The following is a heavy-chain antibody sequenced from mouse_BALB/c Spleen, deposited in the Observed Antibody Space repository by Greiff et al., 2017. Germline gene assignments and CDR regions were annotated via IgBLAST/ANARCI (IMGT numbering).Heavy chain of an antibody. CDR1: GFTFNTYA. CDR3: VSPSWFAY. V-gene: IGHV10-1*02. CDR2: IRSKSNNYAT. J-gene: IGHJ3*01. Sequence: GGGLVQPKGSLKLSCAASGFTFNTYAMNWVRQAPGKGLEWVARIRSKSNNYATYYADSVKDRFTISRDDSQSMLYLQMNNLKTEDTAMYYCVSPSWFAYWGQGTLVTVSA.